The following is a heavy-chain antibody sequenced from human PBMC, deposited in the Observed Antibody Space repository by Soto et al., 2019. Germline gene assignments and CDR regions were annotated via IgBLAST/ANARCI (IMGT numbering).Heavy chain of an antibody. V-gene: IGHV3-23*01. D-gene: IGHD6-13*01. CDR3: AKEIIAAAAFDAFDI. J-gene: IGHJ3*02. CDR2: ISGSGGST. Sequence: GGSLRLSCAASGFSFGTYVMNWVRQAPGKGLEWVSGISGSGGSTYYADSVKGRFTISGDNSKNTLYLQMNSLRAEDTAVYYCAKEIIAAAAFDAFDIWGQGTMVTVSS. CDR1: GFSFGTYV.